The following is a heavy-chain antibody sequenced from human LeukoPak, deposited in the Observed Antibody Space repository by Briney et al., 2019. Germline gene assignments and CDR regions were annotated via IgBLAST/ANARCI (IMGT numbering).Heavy chain of an antibody. D-gene: IGHD1-7*01. CDR1: GFTFNYAW. CDR3: TTDEDWNYARKDV. CDR2: TVSEIDGGTT. J-gene: IGHJ6*02. V-gene: IGHV3-15*04. Sequence: GASLRLSCAASGFTFNYAWMSWVRQVPGKGLEWVGQTVSEIDGGTTDYATPVKGRFTISRDDSKSTLYLQMNSLKIEDTAVYYCTTDEDWNYARKDVWGQGATVIVSS.